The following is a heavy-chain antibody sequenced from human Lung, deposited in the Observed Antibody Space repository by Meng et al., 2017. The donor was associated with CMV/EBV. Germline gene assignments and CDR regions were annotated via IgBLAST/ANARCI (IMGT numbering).Heavy chain of an antibody. D-gene: IGHD3-10*01. Sequence: SXTXSLXCAISGDXVSSNSAAWNWIRQSPSRGLEWLGRTYYRSKWYNDYAVSVKSRITINPDTSKNQFSLQLNSVTPEDTAVYYCARDQKLWFGELYMSSXGQGXLVTVSS. CDR1: GDXVSSNSAA. CDR3: ARDQKLWFGELYMSS. CDR2: TYYRSKWYN. V-gene: IGHV6-1*01. J-gene: IGHJ4*02.